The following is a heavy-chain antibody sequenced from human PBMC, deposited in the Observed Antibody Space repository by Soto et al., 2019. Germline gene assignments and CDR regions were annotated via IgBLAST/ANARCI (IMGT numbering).Heavy chain of an antibody. CDR2: ISYDGSNK. V-gene: IGHV3-30*18. J-gene: IGHJ6*02. CDR3: AKGLAGLHLYYYYGMDV. D-gene: IGHD2-15*01. Sequence: QPGGSLRLSCAASGFTFSSYGMHWVRQAPGKGLEWVAVISYDGSNKYYADSVKGRFTISRDNSKNTLYLQMNSLRAEDTAVYYCAKGLAGLHLYYYYGMDVWGQGPTVTVSS. CDR1: GFTFSSYG.